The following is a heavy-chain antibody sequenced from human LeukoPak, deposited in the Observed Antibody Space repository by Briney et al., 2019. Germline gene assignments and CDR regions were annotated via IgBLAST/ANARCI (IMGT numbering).Heavy chain of an antibody. Sequence: ASVKVSCKASGYTFTSYDINWVRQATGQGLEWMGWMNPNSGNTGYAQKFQGRVTITRNTSISTAYMELSSLRSEDTAVYYCARDAQYGDYFDYWGQGTLVTVSS. V-gene: IGHV1-8*03. J-gene: IGHJ4*02. CDR3: ARDAQYGDYFDY. D-gene: IGHD4-17*01. CDR1: GYTFTSYD. CDR2: MNPNSGNT.